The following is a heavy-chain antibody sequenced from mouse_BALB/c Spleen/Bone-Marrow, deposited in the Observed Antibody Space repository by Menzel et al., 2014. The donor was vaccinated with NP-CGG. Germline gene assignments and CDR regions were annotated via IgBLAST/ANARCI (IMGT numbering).Heavy chain of an antibody. J-gene: IGHJ1*01. CDR2: ISRGSSTI. V-gene: IGHV5-17*02. CDR1: GFTFSGFG. D-gene: IGHD1-1*01. Sequence: DVKLVESGGGLVQPGGSRKLSCAASGFTFSGFGMHWVRQAPEKGLEWVAYISRGSSTIYYADTVKGRFTISRDNPKNTLFLQMTSLRSEDTAMYYCARSGITTGSYWYFDICGAGTTVTVSS. CDR3: ARSGITTGSYWYFDI.